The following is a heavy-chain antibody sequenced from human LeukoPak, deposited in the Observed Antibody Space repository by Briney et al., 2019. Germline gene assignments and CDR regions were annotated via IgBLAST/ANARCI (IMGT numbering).Heavy chain of an antibody. CDR3: ARLGDQDAFDI. D-gene: IGHD1-26*01. J-gene: IGHJ3*02. CDR2: IYYSGST. CDR1: GGSISSYY. V-gene: IGHV4-59*12. Sequence: PSETLSLTCTVSGGSISSYYWSWIRQPPGKGLEWIGYIYYSGSTNYNPSLKSRVTISVDKSKNQFSLKLSSVTAADTAVYYCARLGDQDAFDIWGQGTMATVSS.